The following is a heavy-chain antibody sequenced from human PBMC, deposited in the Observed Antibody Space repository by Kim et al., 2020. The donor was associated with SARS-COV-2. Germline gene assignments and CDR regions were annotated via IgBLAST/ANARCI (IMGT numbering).Heavy chain of an antibody. J-gene: IGHJ4*02. CDR2: INTNTGNP. Sequence: ASVKVSCKASGYTFTSYAMNWVRQAPGQGLEWMGWINTNTGNPTYAQGFTGRFVFSLDTSVSTAYLQISSLKAEDTAVYYCASGGARGGYFDWFPDYWGQGTLVTVSS. V-gene: IGHV7-4-1*02. CDR3: ASGGARGGYFDWFPDY. CDR1: GYTFTSYA. D-gene: IGHD3-9*01.